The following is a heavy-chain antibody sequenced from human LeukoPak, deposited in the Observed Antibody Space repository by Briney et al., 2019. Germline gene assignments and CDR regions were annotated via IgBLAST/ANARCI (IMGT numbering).Heavy chain of an antibody. V-gene: IGHV3-74*01. CDR1: GFTFSSYW. CDR2: INSDGSST. J-gene: IGHJ4*02. D-gene: IGHD7-27*01. Sequence: GGSLRLSCAASGFTFSSYWMHWVRQAPGKGLAWVSRINSDGSSTSYADSVKGRFTISRDNAKNSLYLQMNSLRAEDTAVYYCARVPHWGSGYFDYWGQGTLVTVSS. CDR3: ARVPHWGSGYFDY.